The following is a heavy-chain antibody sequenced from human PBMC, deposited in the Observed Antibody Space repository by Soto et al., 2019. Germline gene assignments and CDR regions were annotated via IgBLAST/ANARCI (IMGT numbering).Heavy chain of an antibody. CDR2: INPSGGST. D-gene: IGHD1-26*01. CDR1: GYTFTSYY. V-gene: IGHV1-46*01. CDR3: ARGSGAGSVDI. Sequence: VKCYFKASGYTFTSYYMHWVRQAPGQGLEWMGIINPSGGSTSYAQKFQGRVTMTRDTSTSTVYMELSSLRSEDTAVYYCARGSGAGSVDIGGQRTMVEVSS. J-gene: IGHJ3*02.